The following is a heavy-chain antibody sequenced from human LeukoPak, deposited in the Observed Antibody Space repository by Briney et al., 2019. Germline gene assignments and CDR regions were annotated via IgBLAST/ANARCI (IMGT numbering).Heavy chain of an antibody. J-gene: IGHJ4*02. D-gene: IGHD6-13*01. V-gene: IGHV3-11*01. CDR2: VSSSGITI. Sequence: PGGSLRLSCAASGFTFSDYYMSWIRQAPGKGLEWVSYVSSSGITIYYADSVKGRFTISRDNAKNSLYLQMNSLRAEDTAVYYCASPLAAAGLDYWGQGTLVTVSS. CDR1: GFTFSDYY. CDR3: ASPLAAAGLDY.